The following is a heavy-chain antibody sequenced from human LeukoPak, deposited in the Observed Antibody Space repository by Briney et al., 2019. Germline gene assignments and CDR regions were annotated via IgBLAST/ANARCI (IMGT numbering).Heavy chain of an antibody. J-gene: IGHJ4*02. Sequence: PSETLSLTCTVSGGSISSSSYYWGWIRQPPGKWLEWASAISGSGGSTYYADSVKGRFTIARDNSKNTLYLQMNSLRADDPAVYYCANRGYASSGYYYSYYFDYWGQGTLVTVSS. CDR3: ANRGYASSGYYYSYYFDY. CDR1: GGSISSSSYY. V-gene: IGHV3-23*01. CDR2: ISGSGGST. D-gene: IGHD3-22*01.